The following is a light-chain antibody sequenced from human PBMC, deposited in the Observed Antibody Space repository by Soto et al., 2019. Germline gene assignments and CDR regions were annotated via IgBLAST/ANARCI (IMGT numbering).Light chain of an antibody. J-gene: IGKJ2*01. V-gene: IGKV1-5*01. CDR3: QQYSIYPYT. CDR2: DAS. CDR1: QTISNW. Sequence: DIQMTQSPSTLSASVGDRVTITCRASQTISNWLAWYQQEPGKAPKLLIYDASSLRSGVPSRFSGSGFATDFTLTISSLQPDDFATYYCQQYSIYPYTFGQGTKLDI.